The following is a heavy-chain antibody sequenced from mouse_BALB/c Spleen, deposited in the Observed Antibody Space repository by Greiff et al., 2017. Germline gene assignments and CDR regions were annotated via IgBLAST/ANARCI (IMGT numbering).Heavy chain of an antibody. J-gene: IGHJ2*01. Sequence: EVMLVESGGGLVQPGGSRKLSCAASGFTFSSFGMHWVRQAPEKGLEWVAYISSGSSTIYYADTVKGRFTISGDNPKNTLFLQMTSLRSEDTAMYYCARYDYDYFDYWGQGTTLTVSS. CDR3: ARYDYDYFDY. D-gene: IGHD2-4*01. V-gene: IGHV5-17*02. CDR1: GFTFSSFG. CDR2: ISSGSSTI.